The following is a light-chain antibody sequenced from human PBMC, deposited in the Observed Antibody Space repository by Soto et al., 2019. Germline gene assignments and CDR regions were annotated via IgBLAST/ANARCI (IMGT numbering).Light chain of an antibody. CDR1: QSVGDNS. CDR3: QQYYSAPRM. J-gene: IGKJ1*01. Sequence: EIVLTQSPCTLSLSPGERATLSCRASQSVGDNSLTWYQQKPGQAPRLLFYGASNRATGIPDRFSGSGSGTDFTLTISRLEPEDVAVYYCQQYYSAPRMFGQGTKVAIK. CDR2: GAS. V-gene: IGKV3-20*01.